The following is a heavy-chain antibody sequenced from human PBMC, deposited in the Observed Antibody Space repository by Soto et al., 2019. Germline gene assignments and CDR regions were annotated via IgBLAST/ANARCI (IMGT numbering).Heavy chain of an antibody. CDR2: INTRGGTT. CDR3: ASGPDDSDVPRWDY. Sequence: QVQLVQSGAEVRKPGASVRLSCKASGYTLTRLYLHWVRQAPGQGLEWMGIINTRGGTTAYAQKFRGRLTVTRDTSTSTVYMELSNLRSEDTAIYYCASGPDDSDVPRWDYWGQGTRVTVSS. V-gene: IGHV1-46*01. CDR1: GYTLTRLY. D-gene: IGHD4-17*01. J-gene: IGHJ4*02.